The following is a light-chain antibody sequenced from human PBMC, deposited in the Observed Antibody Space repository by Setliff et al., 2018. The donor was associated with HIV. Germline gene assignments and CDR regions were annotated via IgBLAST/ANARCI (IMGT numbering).Light chain of an antibody. V-gene: IGLV1-47*01. CDR1: SSNIGRNY. J-gene: IGLJ1*01. Sequence: QSVLTQPPSASGTPGQRVTISCSGSSSNIGRNYVYWYQQLTGTTPKLLIYRNNQRPSGVPDRFSGSKSGTSASLAISGLRYEDEADYYCAAWDNSLSGSYVFGTGTKVTVL. CDR2: RNN. CDR3: AAWDNSLSGSYV.